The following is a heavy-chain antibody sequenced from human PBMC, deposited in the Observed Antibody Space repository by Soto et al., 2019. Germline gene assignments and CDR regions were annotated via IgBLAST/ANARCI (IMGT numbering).Heavy chain of an antibody. CDR3: AREINCSSTRCPGYYYYGMDI. D-gene: IGHD2-2*01. J-gene: IGHJ6*02. Sequence: ASVKVSCKASGYTFTGYNMHWVRQAPGQGLEWMGWINPNSGGTNYAQKFQGWVTMTRDTSISTAYMELSRLRSDDTAVYYCAREINCSSTRCPGYYYYGMDICGQGTKVT. CDR2: INPNSGGT. CDR1: GYTFTGYN. V-gene: IGHV1-2*04.